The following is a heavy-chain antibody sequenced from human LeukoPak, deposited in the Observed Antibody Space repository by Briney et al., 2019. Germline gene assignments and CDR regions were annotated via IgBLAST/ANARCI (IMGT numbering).Heavy chain of an antibody. J-gene: IGHJ6*02. CDR3: ARIGLRYYYGMDV. CDR1: GFTFTSYA. V-gene: IGHV3-23*01. D-gene: IGHD2/OR15-2a*01. CDR2: ISNGGGAT. Sequence: PGGSLRLSCAASGFTFTSYALSWLRQAPGKGLELVSAISNGGGATFYQDSVKGRFTISRDSSGNTLYLQMNSLRAEDTAVYYCARIGLRYYYGMDVWGQGTTVTVSS.